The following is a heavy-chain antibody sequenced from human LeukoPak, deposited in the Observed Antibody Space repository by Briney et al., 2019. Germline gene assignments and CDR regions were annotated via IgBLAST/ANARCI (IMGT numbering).Heavy chain of an antibody. CDR1: GFTFSSFN. V-gene: IGHV3-30*02. J-gene: IGHJ4*02. Sequence: GGSLRLSCEASGFTFSSFNMNWVRQAPGKGLEWVAFIRYDGSNKYYADSVKGRFTISRDNSKNTLYLQMNSLRAEDTAVYYCASLNLHSGWQNFDYWGQGTLVTVSS. D-gene: IGHD5-12*01. CDR3: ASLNLHSGWQNFDY. CDR2: IRYDGSNK.